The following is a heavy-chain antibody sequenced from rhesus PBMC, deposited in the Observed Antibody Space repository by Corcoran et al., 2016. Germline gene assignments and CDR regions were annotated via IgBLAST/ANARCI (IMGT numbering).Heavy chain of an antibody. D-gene: IGHD4-23*01. Sequence: QLQESGPGLVKPSETLSLTCAVSGGSIRSNFWGWIRHPPGKGLEWIGRISGSNGTTAYSPSLKSRVTISIDTSQTQFSLKVNSVTAADTAVYYCARGSNLSGLDFWGQGVAVTVSS. V-gene: IGHV4-160*01. J-gene: IGHJ6*01. CDR2: ISGSNGTT. CDR1: GGSIRSNF. CDR3: ARGSNLSGLDF.